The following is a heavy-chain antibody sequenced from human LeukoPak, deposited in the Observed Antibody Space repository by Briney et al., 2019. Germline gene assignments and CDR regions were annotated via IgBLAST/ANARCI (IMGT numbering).Heavy chain of an antibody. J-gene: IGHJ4*02. V-gene: IGHV1-2*06. D-gene: IGHD2-2*01. CDR3: ARDYCSSTSCLFDY. CDR2: INPNSGDT. CDR1: GYTFTGYH. Sequence: ASVKVSCKASGYTFTGYHMHWVRQAPGQGLEWMGRINPNSGDTNSAQNFQGKVTMTRDTSISTAYMELSRLRSDDTAVYYCARDYCSSTSCLFDYWGQGTLVTVSS.